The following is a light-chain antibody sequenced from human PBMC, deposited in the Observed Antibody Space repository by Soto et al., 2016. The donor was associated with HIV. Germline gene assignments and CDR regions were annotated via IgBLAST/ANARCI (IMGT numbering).Light chain of an antibody. CDR1: QDIDNY. V-gene: IGKV1-16*02. CDR3: QQYNSYWT. CDR2: GAS. Sequence: DIQMTQSPSSLSASVGDTVTITCRASQDIDNYLAWFQQKPGKAPKSLIYGASTLQSGVSSKFSGSRSGTDFTLTISSLQPEDFATYYCQQYNSYWTFGQGTKVEIK. J-gene: IGKJ1*01.